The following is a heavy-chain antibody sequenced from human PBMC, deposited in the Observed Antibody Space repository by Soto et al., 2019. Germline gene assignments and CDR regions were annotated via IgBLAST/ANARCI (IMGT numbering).Heavy chain of an antibody. D-gene: IGHD6-19*01. CDR3: ARAGAVAGRDYYYYGMDV. Sequence: GGSLRLSCAASGFTFSSYWMHWVRQAPGKGLVWVSRINSDGSSTSYADSVKGRFTISRDNAKNTLYLQMNSLIAEDTAVYYCARAGAVAGRDYYYYGMDVWGQGTTVTVSS. CDR1: GFTFSSYW. V-gene: IGHV3-74*01. CDR2: INSDGSST. J-gene: IGHJ6*02.